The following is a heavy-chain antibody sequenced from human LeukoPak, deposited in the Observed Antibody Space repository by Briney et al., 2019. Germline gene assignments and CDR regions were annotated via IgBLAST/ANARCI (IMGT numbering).Heavy chain of an antibody. D-gene: IGHD3-10*01. Sequence: SETLSLTCTVSGGSISSGDYYWSWIRQPPGKGLKWIGYIYYSGSTYYNPSLKSRVTISVDTSKNQFSLKLSSVTAADTAVYYCARAPRDYGSGSFSLWGQGTLVTVSS. CDR3: ARAPRDYGSGSFSL. CDR2: IYYSGST. V-gene: IGHV4-30-4*01. CDR1: GGSISSGDYY. J-gene: IGHJ4*02.